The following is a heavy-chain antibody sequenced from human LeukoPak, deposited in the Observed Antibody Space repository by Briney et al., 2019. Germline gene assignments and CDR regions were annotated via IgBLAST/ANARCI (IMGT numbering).Heavy chain of an antibody. CDR1: GGSFCGYY. V-gene: IGHV4-34*01. CDR2: INHSGST. Sequence: PSETLSLTCAVYGGSFCGYYWSWIRQPPGKGLEWIGEINHSGSTNYNPSLKSRVTISVDTSKNQFSLKLSSVTAADTAVYYCARGEVAVAGTDFDYWGQGTLVTVSS. CDR3: ARGEVAVAGTDFDY. D-gene: IGHD6-19*01. J-gene: IGHJ4*02.